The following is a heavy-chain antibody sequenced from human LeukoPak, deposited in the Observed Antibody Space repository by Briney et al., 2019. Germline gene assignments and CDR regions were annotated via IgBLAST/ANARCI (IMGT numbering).Heavy chain of an antibody. V-gene: IGHV1-69*05. CDR1: GGTFSSYA. J-gene: IGHJ2*01. CDR2: IIPIFGTA. CDR3: ARDYYDILTGYFTYWYFDL. D-gene: IGHD3-9*01. Sequence: SVMVSCKASGGTFSSYAISWVRQAPGQGLEWMGGIIPIFGTANYAQKFQGRVTITTDESTSTAYMELSSLRSEDTAVYYCARDYYDILTGYFTYWYFDLWGRGTLVTVSS.